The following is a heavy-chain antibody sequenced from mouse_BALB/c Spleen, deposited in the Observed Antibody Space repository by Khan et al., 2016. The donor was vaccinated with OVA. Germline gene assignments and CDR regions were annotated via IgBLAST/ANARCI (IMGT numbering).Heavy chain of an antibody. D-gene: IGHD1-2*01. V-gene: IGHV3-2*02. CDR2: ISYSGST. CDR1: GYSITSGYG. J-gene: IGHJ2*01. Sequence: EVQLQESGPGLVKPSQSLSLTCTVTGYSITSGYGWNWIRQFPGNKLEWMGYISYSGSTNYNPSPKSRISITRATSKNQFFLQLNAVTTEDTATYYCARTARIKYWGQGTTLTVSS. CDR3: ARTARIKY.